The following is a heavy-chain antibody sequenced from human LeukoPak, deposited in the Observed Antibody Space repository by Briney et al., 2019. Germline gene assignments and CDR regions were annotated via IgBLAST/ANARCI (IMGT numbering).Heavy chain of an antibody. Sequence: GGSLRLSCAASGFTFSSHVVSWVRQAPGKGLEWVSGISASGGTTYYADSVKGRFTISRDDSKNTAYLQMNSLKTEDTAVYYCTFLREVTNGFLDGYWGQGTLVTVSS. D-gene: IGHD2-8*01. CDR2: ISASGGTT. J-gene: IGHJ4*02. CDR1: GFTFSSHV. CDR3: TFLREVTNGFLDGY. V-gene: IGHV3-23*01.